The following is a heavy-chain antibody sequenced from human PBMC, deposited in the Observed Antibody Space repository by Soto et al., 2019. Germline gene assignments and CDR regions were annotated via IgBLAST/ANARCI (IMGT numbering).Heavy chain of an antibody. V-gene: IGHV3-21*01. D-gene: IGHD6-13*01. J-gene: IGHJ6*03. Sequence: GGSLRLSCAASGFTFSSYSMNWVRQAPGKGLEWVSSISSSSSYIYYADSVKGRFTISRDNAKNSLYLQMNSLRAEETAVYYCARSIDSSSWGYYYYMDVWGKGTTVTVSS. CDR3: ARSIDSSSWGYYYYMDV. CDR1: GFTFSSYS. CDR2: ISSSSSYI.